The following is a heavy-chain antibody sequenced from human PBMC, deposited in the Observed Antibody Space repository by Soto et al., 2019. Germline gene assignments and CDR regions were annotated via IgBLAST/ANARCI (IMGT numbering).Heavy chain of an antibody. D-gene: IGHD2-2*01. V-gene: IGHV1-18*01. CDR2: ISAYNGNT. CDR3: ARGVVVPAAIWGYYYYYMDV. Sequence: QVQLVQSGAEVKKPGASVTVSCKASGYTFTSYGIIWVRQAPGQVLAWMGWISAYNGNTNYAQKLQGRVTMTTDTSTSTAYMEMRSLRSDDTAVYYCARGVVVPAAIWGYYYYYMDVWGKGPTVTVSS. J-gene: IGHJ6*03. CDR1: GYTFTSYG.